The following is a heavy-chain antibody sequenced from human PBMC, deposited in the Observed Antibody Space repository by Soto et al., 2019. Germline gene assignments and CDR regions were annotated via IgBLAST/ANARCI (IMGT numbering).Heavy chain of an antibody. V-gene: IGHV1-69*13. Sequence: AASVKVSCKASGGTFSSYAISWVRQAPGQGLEWMGGIIPIFGTANYAQKFQGRVTITADESTSTAYMELSSLRSEDTAVYYCARDLGYCTNGVCYGRSVGWFDPWGQGTLVTVSS. D-gene: IGHD2-8*01. CDR1: GGTFSSYA. CDR2: IIPIFGTA. J-gene: IGHJ5*02. CDR3: ARDLGYCTNGVCYGRSVGWFDP.